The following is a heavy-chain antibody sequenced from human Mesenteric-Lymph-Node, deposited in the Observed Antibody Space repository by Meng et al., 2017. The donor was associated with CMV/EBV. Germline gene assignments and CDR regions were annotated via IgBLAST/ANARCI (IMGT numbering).Heavy chain of an antibody. CDR2: INPNSGGT. D-gene: IGHD6-6*01. CDR3: ARSYSSSSGWFDP. V-gene: IGHV1-2*02. CDR1: GYTFTGYY. J-gene: IGHJ5*02. Sequence: ASVKVSCKASGYTFTGYYIHWVRQAPGQGLEWMGWINPNSGGTNYAQKFQGRVTMTRDTSISTAYMELSRLRSDDTAVYYCARSYSSSSGWFDPWGQGTLVTVSS.